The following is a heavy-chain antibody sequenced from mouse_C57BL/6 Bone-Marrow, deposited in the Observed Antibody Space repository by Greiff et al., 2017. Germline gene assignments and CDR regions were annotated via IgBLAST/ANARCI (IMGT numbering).Heavy chain of an antibody. Sequence: DVMLVESGGGLVKPGGSLKLSCAASGFTFSSYAMSWVRQTPDKRLEWVATISDGGSYTYYPDNVKGRFTISRDNAKNNLYLQMCHLKSEATAMYYCTRDWGWYSWFAYWAQGTLVYVSA. CDR3: TRDWGWYSWFAY. CDR1: GFTFSSYA. V-gene: IGHV5-4*01. CDR2: ISDGGSYT. D-gene: IGHD2-1*01. J-gene: IGHJ3*01.